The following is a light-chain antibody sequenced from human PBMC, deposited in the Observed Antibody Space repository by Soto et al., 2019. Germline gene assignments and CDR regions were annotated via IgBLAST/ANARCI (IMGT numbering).Light chain of an antibody. Sequence: QSVLTQPASVSGSPGQSITISCTGTSSDVGGYNDVSWYQQHPGKAPKLMIYDVSNRPSGVSNRFSGSKSGNTASLTISGLQAEDEADYYCSSYTRSSFYVFGTGTKVTVL. CDR2: DVS. CDR1: SSDVGGYND. CDR3: SSYTRSSFYV. J-gene: IGLJ1*01. V-gene: IGLV2-14*01.